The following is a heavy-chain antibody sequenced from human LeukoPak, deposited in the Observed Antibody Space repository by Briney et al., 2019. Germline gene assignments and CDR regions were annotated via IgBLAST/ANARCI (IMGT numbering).Heavy chain of an antibody. CDR2: INHSGST. D-gene: IGHD5-12*01. V-gene: IGHV4-34*01. CDR3: AGDGEVATTFN. J-gene: IGHJ4*02. CDR1: GGSFSGYY. Sequence: SETLSLTCGVYGGSFSGYYWSWMRQPPGKGLEWMGEINHSGSTNYNPSLKSRVTISVDTSKNQFPLKLSSVTAADTAGYYCAGDGEVATTFNWGQGTLVTVSS.